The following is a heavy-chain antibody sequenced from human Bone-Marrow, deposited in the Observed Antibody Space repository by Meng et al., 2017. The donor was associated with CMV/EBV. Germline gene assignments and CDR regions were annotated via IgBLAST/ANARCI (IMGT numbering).Heavy chain of an antibody. Sequence: SEPLSLTCTVSGYSISSGYYWGWIRQPPGKGLEWIGSIYHSGSTYYNPSLKSRVTISVDTSKNQFSLKLSSVTVADTAVYYCARVALAARPEGYYFDFWGQGTLVTVSS. CDR3: ARVALAARPEGYYFDF. V-gene: IGHV4-38-2*02. CDR1: GYSISSGYY. D-gene: IGHD6-6*01. CDR2: IYHSGST. J-gene: IGHJ4*02.